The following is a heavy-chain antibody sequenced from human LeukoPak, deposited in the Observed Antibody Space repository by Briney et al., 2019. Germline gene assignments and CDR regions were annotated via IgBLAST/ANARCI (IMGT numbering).Heavy chain of an antibody. D-gene: IGHD3-22*01. CDR3: ARALGGGYSLEYFDY. Sequence: GGSLRFSCAASGFTFSRYWMHWVRQAPGKGLVWVSRIYSDGSSTSYADSVKGRFTISRDNAKNTLHLQMNSLRAEDTAVYYCARALGGGYSLEYFDYWGQGTLVTVSS. J-gene: IGHJ4*02. CDR2: IYSDGSST. CDR1: GFTFSRYW. V-gene: IGHV3-74*01.